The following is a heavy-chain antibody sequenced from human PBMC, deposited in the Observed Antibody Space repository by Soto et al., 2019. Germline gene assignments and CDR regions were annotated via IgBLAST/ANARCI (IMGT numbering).Heavy chain of an antibody. D-gene: IGHD3-22*01. CDR3: ARDHPEHYDSSGYPDY. J-gene: IGHJ4*02. Sequence: SETLSLTCTVSGGSISSGDYYWSWIRQPPGKGLEWIGYIYYSGSTYYNPSLKSRVTISVDTSKNQFSLKLSSVTAADTAVYYCARDHPEHYDSSGYPDYWGQGTLVTVSS. CDR2: IYYSGST. V-gene: IGHV4-30-4*01. CDR1: GGSISSGDYY.